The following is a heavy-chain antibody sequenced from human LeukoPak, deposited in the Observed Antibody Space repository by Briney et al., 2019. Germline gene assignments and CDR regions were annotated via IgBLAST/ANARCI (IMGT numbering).Heavy chain of an antibody. D-gene: IGHD2-2*01. CDR2: INTGNGNT. V-gene: IGHV1-3*04. J-gene: IGHJ4*02. CDR3: ARGRECSSASCYWTFDY. CDR1: GYTFTSYA. Sequence: ASVKLSCKASGYTFTSYAIHWVRQAPGQRLEWMGWINTGNGNTKYSQKFQGSVTITRDMSASTVYMELRSLRSEDTAMYYCARGRECSSASCYWTFDYWGQGTLVPVSS.